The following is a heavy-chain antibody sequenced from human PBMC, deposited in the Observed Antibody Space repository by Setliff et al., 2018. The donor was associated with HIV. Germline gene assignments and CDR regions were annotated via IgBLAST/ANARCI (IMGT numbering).Heavy chain of an antibody. CDR2: INHSGST. Sequence: SETLSLTCAVYGGSFSGYYWSWIRQPPGKGLEWIGDINHSGSTNYNPSLKSRVTISVDTSKNQFSLKLSSVTAADTAVFYCARLTTTYYYDSSAYYHPVWGQGTLVTVPQ. J-gene: IGHJ4*02. CDR1: GGSFSGYY. D-gene: IGHD3-22*01. V-gene: IGHV4-34*01. CDR3: ARLTTTYYYDSSAYYHPV.